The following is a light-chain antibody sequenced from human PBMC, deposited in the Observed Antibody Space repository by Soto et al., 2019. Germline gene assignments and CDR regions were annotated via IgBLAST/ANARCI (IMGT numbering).Light chain of an antibody. CDR1: QGISTY. V-gene: IGKV1-27*01. Sequence: DIQMTQSPSSLSASVGDRVTITCRSSQGISTYLAWYQQKPGKVPKLLIYAASTLQSGFPSRFIGSGSGTDFTLTISSLQPEDVATYYCQKYNSAISTFGGGTKVEIK. J-gene: IGKJ4*01. CDR3: QKYNSAIST. CDR2: AAS.